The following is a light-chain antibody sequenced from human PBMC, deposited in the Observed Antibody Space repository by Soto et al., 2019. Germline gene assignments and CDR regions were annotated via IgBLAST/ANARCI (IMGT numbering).Light chain of an antibody. CDR3: QQSYSTLFT. Sequence: DIQMTQSPSSLSASVGDRVTITCRASQTIIRYLNWYQQKPGRAPNLLIYAAYSLQSGVPSRFSGSGSGTEFTLTISSLQPEDFATDYCQQSYSTLFTFGPGTKVEIK. CDR1: QTIIRY. V-gene: IGKV1-39*01. J-gene: IGKJ3*01. CDR2: AAY.